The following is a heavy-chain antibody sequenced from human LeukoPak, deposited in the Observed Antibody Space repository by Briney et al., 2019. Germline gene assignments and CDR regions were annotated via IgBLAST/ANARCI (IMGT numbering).Heavy chain of an antibody. CDR3: AAGGPNYYYYYMDV. CDR1: GGSISPYY. D-gene: IGHD3-10*01. J-gene: IGHJ6*03. CDR2: IYHSGST. Sequence: SETLSLTCTVSGGSISPYYWSWIRQPPGKGLEWIGYIYHSGSTYYNPSLKSRVTISVDRSKNQFSLKLSSVTAADTAVYYCAAGGPNYYYYYMDVWGKGTTVTVSS. V-gene: IGHV4-59*01.